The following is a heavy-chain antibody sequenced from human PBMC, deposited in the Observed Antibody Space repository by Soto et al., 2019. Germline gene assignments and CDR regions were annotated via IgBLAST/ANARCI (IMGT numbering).Heavy chain of an antibody. Sequence: DVQLMESGGGLVEPGGSLRLSCAASGLSFHTYNMNWGRQAPGKGLGWISSISPSSSSIYYADFVRGRFTISRDDDTNSLFLHRNSLRPADTSVYYCTRDLGNYAAYWGQGTLVTVAS. J-gene: IGHJ4*02. V-gene: IGHV3-21*03. D-gene: IGHD2-2*01. CDR1: GLSFHTYN. CDR3: TRDLGNYAAY. CDR2: ISPSSSSI.